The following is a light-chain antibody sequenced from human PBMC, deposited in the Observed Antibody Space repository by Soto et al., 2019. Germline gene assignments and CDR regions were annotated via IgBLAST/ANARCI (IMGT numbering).Light chain of an antibody. J-gene: IGKJ4*02. CDR3: QQAYSVPRT. CDR2: AAS. Sequence: IQMTQCPSSVSASVGDRVTITCRASQCLXVWLAWYQQKPGKAPQFLXVAASGLQTGGPSRLSGSGSATDFTLTISSMHPEDFANYYCQQAYSVPRTFGGGTKVDIK. V-gene: IGKV1-12*01. CDR1: QCLXVW.